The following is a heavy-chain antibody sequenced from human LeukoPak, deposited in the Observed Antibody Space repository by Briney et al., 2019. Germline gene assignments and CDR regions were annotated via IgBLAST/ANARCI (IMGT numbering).Heavy chain of an antibody. J-gene: IGHJ4*02. CDR3: ARVYYYDSSGYYPYDY. V-gene: IGHV1-2*02. CDR2: INPNSGGT. D-gene: IGHD3-22*01. Sequence: ASVKVSCKASGYTFTGYYMHWVRQAPGQGLEWMGWINPNSGGTNYAQKFQGRVTMTRDTSNSTAYMELSRLRSDDTAVYYCARVYYYDSSGYYPYDYWGQGTLVTVSS. CDR1: GYTFTGYY.